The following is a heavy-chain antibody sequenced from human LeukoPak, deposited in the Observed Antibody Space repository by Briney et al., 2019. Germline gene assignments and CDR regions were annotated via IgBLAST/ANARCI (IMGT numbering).Heavy chain of an antibody. J-gene: IGHJ4*02. CDR3: ARVLGYSRRGDLDY. V-gene: IGHV3-30*03. CDR2: ISYDGSNK. D-gene: IGHD6-13*01. CDR1: GFTFSSYG. Sequence: GRSLRLSCAASGFTFSSYGMHWVRQAPGKGLEWVAVISYDGSNKYYADSVKGRFTISRDNAKNSLCLQMNSLRAEDTAVYYCARVLGYSRRGDLDYWGQGTLVTVSS.